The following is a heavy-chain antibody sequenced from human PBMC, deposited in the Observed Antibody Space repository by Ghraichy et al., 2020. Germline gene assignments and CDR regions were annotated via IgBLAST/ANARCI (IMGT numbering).Heavy chain of an antibody. V-gene: IGHV3-23*01. CDR3: VKHRGWYGDY. CDR2: ITETGGST. J-gene: IGHJ4*02. Sequence: GGSLRLSCAASGVTLSNHAMSWVRQAPGQGLEWVSSITETGGSTFYAGSVKGRFTISRDNSKNTLSLQMSSLRADDTATYFCVKHRGWYGDYWGQGTLVTVSS. D-gene: IGHD6-19*01. CDR1: GVTLSNHA.